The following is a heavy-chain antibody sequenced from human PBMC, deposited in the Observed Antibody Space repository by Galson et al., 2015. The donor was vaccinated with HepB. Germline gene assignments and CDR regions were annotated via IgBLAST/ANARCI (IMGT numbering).Heavy chain of an antibody. CDR3: ARGSGYYPRLDP. D-gene: IGHD3-22*01. J-gene: IGHJ5*02. Sequence: SVKVSCKASGYTFTGYYMHWVRQAPGQGLEWMGRINPNSGGTNYAQKFQGRVTMTRDTSISTAYMELSRLRSDDTAVYYCARGSGYYPRLDPWGRGTLVTVSS. CDR2: INPNSGGT. V-gene: IGHV1-2*06. CDR1: GYTFTGYY.